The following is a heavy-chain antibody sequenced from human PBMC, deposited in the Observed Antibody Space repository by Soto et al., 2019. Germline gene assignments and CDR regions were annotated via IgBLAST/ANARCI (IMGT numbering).Heavy chain of an antibody. D-gene: IGHD3-22*01. J-gene: IGHJ4*02. Sequence: QVQLQESGPGLVKPSETLSLTCTVSGGSVRSDNYYWNWIRQPPGKGLEWIGYVYHTESTNYNLSLKSRLTISVDTSRNQFSLNLSSVTAADTAVYFCARRKYFDSSGYPFDYWGQGVLVTVSS. CDR3: ARRKYFDSSGYPFDY. CDR1: GGSVRSDNYY. CDR2: VYHTEST. V-gene: IGHV4-61*01.